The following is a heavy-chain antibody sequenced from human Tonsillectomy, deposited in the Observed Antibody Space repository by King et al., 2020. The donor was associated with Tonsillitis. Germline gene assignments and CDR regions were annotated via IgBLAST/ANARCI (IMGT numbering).Heavy chain of an antibody. D-gene: IGHD2/OR15-2a*01. J-gene: IGHJ4*02. CDR1: GYTFTNHY. CDR2: VNPSCGGT. V-gene: IGHV1-46*03. CDR3: SREALSPGPPYYFDF. Sequence: QLVQSGAEVKKPGASVKVSCQASGYTFTNHYLHWVRLAPGQGLEWMGRVNPSCGGTTYAQKFQGRVTMTRDTYTSTVYMELRSLTSEDTSVYYCSREALSPGPPYYFDFWGQGTLVTVSS.